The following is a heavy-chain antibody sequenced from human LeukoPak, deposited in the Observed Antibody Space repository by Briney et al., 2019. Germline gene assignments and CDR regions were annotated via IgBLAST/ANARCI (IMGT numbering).Heavy chain of an antibody. CDR1: GGSISSSSYY. Sequence: SSETLSLTCTVSGGSISSSSYYWGWIRQPPGKGLEWIGSIYYSGSTYYNPSLKSRVTISVDTSKNQFSLKLSSVTAADTAVYYCVRDRASTFWGQGTLVTVSS. D-gene: IGHD3-10*01. CDR3: VRDRASTF. J-gene: IGHJ4*02. CDR2: IYYSGST. V-gene: IGHV4-39*07.